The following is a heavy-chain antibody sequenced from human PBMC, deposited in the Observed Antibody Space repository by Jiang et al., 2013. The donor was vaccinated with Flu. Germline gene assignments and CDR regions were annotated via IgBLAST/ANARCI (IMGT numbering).Heavy chain of an antibody. D-gene: IGHD5-24*01. Sequence: SGAEVKQPGASVKVSCRTSGYTFTSYYIHWLRQAPGQRPEWMGVVNPNAGYTSYAQKFQGRVTFTRDTSTNSVYMEISSLKDDDTAVYFCARVSATDGWPGHFDYWGQGTLVTVS. J-gene: IGHJ4*02. CDR3: ARVSATDGWPGHFDY. CDR1: GYTFTSYY. CDR2: VNPNAGYT. V-gene: IGHV1-2*02.